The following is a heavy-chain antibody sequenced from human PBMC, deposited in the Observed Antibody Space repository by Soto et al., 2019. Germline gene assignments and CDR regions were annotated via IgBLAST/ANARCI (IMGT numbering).Heavy chain of an antibody. D-gene: IGHD6-19*01. CDR2: IIPIFGTA. Sequence: ASVKVSCKASGGTFSSYAISWVRQAPGQGLEWMGGIIPIFGTANYAQKFQGRVTLTADESTSTAYMELSSLRSEDTAVYYCARAVGIAVACTRGWFDPWGQGTLVTVSS. CDR1: GGTFSSYA. CDR3: ARAVGIAVACTRGWFDP. J-gene: IGHJ5*02. V-gene: IGHV1-69*13.